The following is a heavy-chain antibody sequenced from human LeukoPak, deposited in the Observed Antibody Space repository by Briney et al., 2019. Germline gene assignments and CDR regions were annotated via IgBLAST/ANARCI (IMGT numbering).Heavy chain of an antibody. D-gene: IGHD6-6*01. V-gene: IGHV3-21*01. Sequence: PGGSLRLSCAASGFTFSSYSMNWVRQAPGKGLEWVSSISSSSSYIYYVDSVKGRFTISRDNAKNSLYLQMNSLRAEDTAVYYCARENSSSWVFDYWGQGTLVTVSS. CDR3: ARENSSSWVFDY. J-gene: IGHJ4*02. CDR1: GFTFSSYS. CDR2: ISSSSSYI.